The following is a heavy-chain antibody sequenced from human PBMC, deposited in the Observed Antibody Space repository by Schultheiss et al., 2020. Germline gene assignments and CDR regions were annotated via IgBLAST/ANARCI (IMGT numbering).Heavy chain of an antibody. V-gene: IGHV3-30-3*01. CDR2: ISYDGSNK. J-gene: IGHJ4*02. D-gene: IGHD6-13*01. CDR3: AKARGSSWFY. CDR1: GFTFSSYA. Sequence: GESLKISCAASGFTFSSYAMHWVRQAPGKGLEWVAVISYDGSNKYYADSVKGRFTISRDNSKNTLYLQMNSLRAEDTAVYYCAKARGSSWFYWGQGTLVTVSS.